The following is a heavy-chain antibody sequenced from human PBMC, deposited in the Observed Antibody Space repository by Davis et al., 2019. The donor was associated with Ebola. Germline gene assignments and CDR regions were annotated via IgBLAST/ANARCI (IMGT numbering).Heavy chain of an antibody. J-gene: IGHJ6*04. CDR2: ITYDGSSK. CDR1: GFTFSNYA. CDR3: AKSGLSFGVVKYHYGMDV. Sequence: GESLKISCAASGFTFSNYAMHWVRQPPGKGLEWVAVITYDGSSKHYADSVKGRFTISRDNSKNTQYLQMNSLRAEDTAVYYCAKSGLSFGVVKYHYGMDVWGKGTTVTVSS. D-gene: IGHD3-3*01. V-gene: IGHV3-30-3*02.